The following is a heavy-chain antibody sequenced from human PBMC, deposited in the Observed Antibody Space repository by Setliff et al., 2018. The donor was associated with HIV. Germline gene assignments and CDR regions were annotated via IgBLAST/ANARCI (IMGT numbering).Heavy chain of an antibody. CDR2: VYRSGST. CDR1: GYSISSGYY. J-gene: IGHJ5*02. Sequence: PSETLSLTCAVSGYSISSGYYWGWIRQPPGKGLEWIGCVYRSGSTFHNPSLESRVTISLYTSKNQFSLKLSSVTAADTAVYYCARELRRFDTSDTAPHNWFDPWGQGTLVTVSS. V-gene: IGHV4-38-2*02. CDR3: ARELRRFDTSDTAPHNWFDP. D-gene: IGHD3-22*01.